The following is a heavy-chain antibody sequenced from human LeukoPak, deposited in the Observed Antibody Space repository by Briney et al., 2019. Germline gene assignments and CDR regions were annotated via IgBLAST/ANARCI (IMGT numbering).Heavy chain of an antibody. V-gene: IGHV3-30-3*01. D-gene: IGHD6-25*01. CDR1: GFTFSSYA. Sequence: GRSLTLSCAASGFTFSSYAMHWIRQAPGKGMESVAVISYDGSNKYYADSVKSRFTISRDNSKNTLYLQMTSLRAEDTAVYSCASDLLGGYRWGQGTLVTVSS. CDR3: ASDLLGGYR. CDR2: ISYDGSNK. J-gene: IGHJ4*02.